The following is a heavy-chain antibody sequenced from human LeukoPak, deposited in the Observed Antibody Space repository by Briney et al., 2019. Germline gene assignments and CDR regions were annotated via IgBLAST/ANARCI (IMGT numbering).Heavy chain of an antibody. CDR1: GFTFSSFT. J-gene: IGHJ4*02. CDR2: ISGSGDAT. V-gene: IGHV3-23*01. Sequence: GSLRLSCAASGFTFSSFTMTWVRQTPGKELEWVSGISGSGDATFYADSVKGRFTISRDNSKDTLYLQMSSLRAEDTAIYYCAKDRGYWGQGTLVTVTS. CDR3: AKDRGY.